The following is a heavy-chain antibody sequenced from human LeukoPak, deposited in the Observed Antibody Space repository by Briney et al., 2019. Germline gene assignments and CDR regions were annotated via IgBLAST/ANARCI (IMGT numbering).Heavy chain of an antibody. D-gene: IGHD3-10*01. CDR1: GYTFTDYY. CDR2: IDPNSGGT. Sequence: ASVKVSCKASGYTFTDYYMHWVRQAPGQGLEWMGWIDPNSGGTNYAQKFQGRVTMTRDTSISTAYMELSSLKSDDTAVYYCARDLHGSGSFGYWGQGTLVTVSS. CDR3: ARDLHGSGSFGY. V-gene: IGHV1-2*02. J-gene: IGHJ4*02.